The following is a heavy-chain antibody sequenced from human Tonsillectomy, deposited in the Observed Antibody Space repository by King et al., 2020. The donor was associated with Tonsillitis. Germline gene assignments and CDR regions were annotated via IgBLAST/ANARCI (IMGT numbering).Heavy chain of an antibody. J-gene: IGHJ4*02. D-gene: IGHD4-17*01. CDR2: ISYDGSNI. V-gene: IGHV3-30*04. Sequence: QVQLVESGGGVVQPGRSLRLSCAASGFSFSYYAIHWVRQAPGKGLEWVGVISYDGSNIYYGDSVKGRFTISRDNSKNTLYLQMNNLRPDDTAVYYCEANGDYAGTYFDYWGQGTLVTVSS. CDR1: GFSFSYYA. CDR3: EANGDYAGTYFDY.